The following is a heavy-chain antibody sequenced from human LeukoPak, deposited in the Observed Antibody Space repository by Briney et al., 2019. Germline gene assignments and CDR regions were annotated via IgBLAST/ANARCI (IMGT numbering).Heavy chain of an antibody. V-gene: IGHV4-30-4*01. CDR3: ARERHAYYYDSSGPPTNDAFDI. D-gene: IGHD3-22*01. CDR1: GGSISSGDYY. Sequence: SETLSLTCTVSGGSISSGDYYWSWIRQPPGKGLEWIGYIHYSGSTYYNPSLKSRVTISVDTSKNQFSLKLSSVTAADTAVYYCARERHAYYYDSSGPPTNDAFDIWGQGTMVTVSS. CDR2: IHYSGST. J-gene: IGHJ3*02.